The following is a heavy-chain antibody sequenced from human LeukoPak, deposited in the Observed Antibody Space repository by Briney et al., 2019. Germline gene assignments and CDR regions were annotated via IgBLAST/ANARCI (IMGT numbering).Heavy chain of an antibody. CDR3: AKEEGESYGDSQNWFDP. CDR2: ISYDGSNK. Sequence: GGSLRLSCAASGFTFSSYGMHWVRQAPGKGLEWVAVISYDGSNKYYADSVKGRFTISRDNSKNTLYLQMNSLRAEDTAVYYCAKEEGESYGDSQNWFDPWGQGTLVTVSS. V-gene: IGHV3-30*18. CDR1: GFTFSSYG. J-gene: IGHJ5*02. D-gene: IGHD4-17*01.